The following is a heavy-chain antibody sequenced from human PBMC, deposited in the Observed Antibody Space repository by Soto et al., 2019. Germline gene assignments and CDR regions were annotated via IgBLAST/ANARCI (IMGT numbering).Heavy chain of an antibody. J-gene: IGHJ6*03. CDR1: GGSFSGYY. V-gene: IGHV4-34*01. CDR3: ARGVSNYDFWGGYSHYYYYMDV. D-gene: IGHD3-3*01. CDR2: INHSGST. Sequence: SETLSLTCAVYGGSFSGYYWSWIRQPPGKGLEWIGEINHSGSTNYNPSLKSRVTISVDTSKSQFSLKLSSVTAADTAIYYCARGVSNYDFWGGYSHYYYYMDVWGKGTTVTVSS.